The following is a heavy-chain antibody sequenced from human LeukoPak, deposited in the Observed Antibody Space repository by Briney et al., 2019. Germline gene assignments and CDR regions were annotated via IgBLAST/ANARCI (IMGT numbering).Heavy chain of an antibody. V-gene: IGHV3-48*04. CDR2: ISSSSSTI. D-gene: IGHD1-26*01. Sequence: GGSLRLSCAASGFTFSSYSMNWVRQAPGKGLEWVSYISSSSSTIYYADSVKGRFTISRDNAKNSLYLQMNSLRAEDTAVYYCAKLGARLPPNNWFDPWGQGTLVTVSS. CDR1: GFTFSSYS. CDR3: AKLGARLPPNNWFDP. J-gene: IGHJ5*02.